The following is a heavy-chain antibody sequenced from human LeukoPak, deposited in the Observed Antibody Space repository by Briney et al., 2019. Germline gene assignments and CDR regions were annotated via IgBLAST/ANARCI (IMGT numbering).Heavy chain of an antibody. D-gene: IGHD3-3*01. J-gene: IGHJ4*02. V-gene: IGHV3-30-3*01. CDR1: GFTFSSYA. CDR3: ARDLWIFGVVIPFVY. Sequence: PGGSLRLSCAASGFTFSSYAMHWVRQAPGKGLEWVAVISYDGSNKYYADSVKGRFTISRDNSKNTLYLQMNSLRAEDTAVYYCARDLWIFGVVIPFVYWGQGTLVTVTS. CDR2: ISYDGSNK.